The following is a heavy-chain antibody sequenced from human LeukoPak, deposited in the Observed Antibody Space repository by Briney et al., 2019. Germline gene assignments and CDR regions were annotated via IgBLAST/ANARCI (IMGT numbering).Heavy chain of an antibody. J-gene: IGHJ4*02. CDR1: GYTFTSYG. D-gene: IGHD1-26*01. Sequence: ASVKVSCKASGYTFTSYGISWVRRAPGQGLEWMGWISAYNGNTNYAQKLQGRVTMTTDTSTSTAYMELRSLRSDDTAVYYCARATIVGAMGGAYFDYWGQGTLVTVSS. V-gene: IGHV1-18*01. CDR2: ISAYNGNT. CDR3: ARATIVGAMGGAYFDY.